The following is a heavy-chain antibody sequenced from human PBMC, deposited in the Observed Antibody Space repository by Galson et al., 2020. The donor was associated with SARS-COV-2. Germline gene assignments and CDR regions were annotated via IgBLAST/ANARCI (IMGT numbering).Heavy chain of an antibody. CDR3: ARNIIAAAGNDDY. D-gene: IGHD6-13*01. Sequence: GESLKISCAASGFTVSSNYMSWVRQAPGKGLEWVSVIYSGGSTYYADSVKGRFTISRHNSKNTLYLQMNSLRAEDTAVYYCARNIIAAAGNDDYWGQGTLVTVSS. J-gene: IGHJ4*02. V-gene: IGHV3-53*04. CDR1: GFTVSSNY. CDR2: IYSGGST.